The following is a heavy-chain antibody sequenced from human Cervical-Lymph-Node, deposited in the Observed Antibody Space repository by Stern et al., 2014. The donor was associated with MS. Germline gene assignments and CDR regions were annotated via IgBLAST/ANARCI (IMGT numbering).Heavy chain of an antibody. V-gene: IGHV3-23*04. CDR1: GFAFSNSA. J-gene: IGHJ6*02. CDR2: ISGSGGNT. D-gene: IGHD6-19*01. CDR3: AKGKTVTGSGYGVDV. Sequence: VQLVQSGGGLVQPGGSLRLSCAASGFAFSNSAMTWVRQAPGKGLEWVSRISGSGGNTIYAESVEGPVTISTAKSRATLSLQLNGLRAEDTARDHCAKGKTVTGSGYGVDVWGQGTTVVVSS.